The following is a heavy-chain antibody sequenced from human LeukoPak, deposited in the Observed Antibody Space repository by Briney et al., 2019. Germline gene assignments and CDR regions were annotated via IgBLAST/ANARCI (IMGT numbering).Heavy chain of an antibody. CDR3: AKGTTIFGVVITPIDY. CDR2: ISSSSSYI. CDR1: GFTLSICA. V-gene: IGHV3-21*01. Sequence: GGSLRLSCAASGFTLSICAMHWVRQAPGKGLEWVSSISSSSSYIYYADSVKGRFTISRDNTKNSLYLQMTSLRAEETAVYYCAKGTTIFGVVITPIDYWGQGTLVTVSS. D-gene: IGHD3-3*01. J-gene: IGHJ4*02.